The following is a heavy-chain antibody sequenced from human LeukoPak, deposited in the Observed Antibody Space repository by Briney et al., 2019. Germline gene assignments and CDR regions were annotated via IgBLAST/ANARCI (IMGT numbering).Heavy chain of an antibody. CDR2: IYTSGST. CDR3: ARVGGGWYGRWFDP. J-gene: IGHJ5*02. D-gene: IGHD6-19*01. CDR1: GGSISSYY. V-gene: IGHV4-4*07. Sequence: SETLSLTCTVSGGSISSYYWSWIRQPAGKGLEWIGHIYTSGSTNYNPSLKSRVTISGDTSKNQFSLKLSSVTAADTAVYYCARVGGGWYGRWFDPWGQGTLVTVSS.